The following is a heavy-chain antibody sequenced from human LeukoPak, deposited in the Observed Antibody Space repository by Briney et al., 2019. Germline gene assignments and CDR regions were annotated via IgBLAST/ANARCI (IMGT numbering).Heavy chain of an antibody. Sequence: SETLSLTCTVSGDSISKDYYCWAWIRQPPGKGLEWIGTIYNNANTYYNPPLESRVTVSVDTSKNQISLTLTSVTAADTAVYYCARDHIDGFNPNNWFDPWGQGTLVTVSS. CDR3: ARDHIDGFNPNNWFDP. V-gene: IGHV4-39*07. D-gene: IGHD5-24*01. CDR1: GDSISKDYYC. CDR2: IYNNANT. J-gene: IGHJ5*02.